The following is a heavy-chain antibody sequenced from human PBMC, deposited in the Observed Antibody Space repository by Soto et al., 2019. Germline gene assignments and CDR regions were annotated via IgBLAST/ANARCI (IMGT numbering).Heavy chain of an antibody. CDR1: GYTYTSYG. V-gene: IGHV1-18*01. CDR3: TSYAAVAGTAVGGFDY. J-gene: IGHJ4*01. D-gene: IGHD6-19*01. Sequence: ASVKVSCKASGYTYTSYGISWVRQAPGQGLEWMGWISAYNGNTNYAQKLQGRVTMTTDTSTSTAYMELRGLRSDDTAVYYWTSYAAVAGTAVGGFDYWG. CDR2: ISAYNGNT.